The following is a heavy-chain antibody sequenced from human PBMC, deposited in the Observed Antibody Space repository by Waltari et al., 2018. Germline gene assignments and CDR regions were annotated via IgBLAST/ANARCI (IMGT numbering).Heavy chain of an antibody. CDR2: IIPIYGAP. Sequence: QVHLVQSGAEVRKPGSSVRVSCEASGGSFGTYAITWVRQAPGQGLGWMAGIIPIYGAPNYAQKLQGRVTIAGEESTETAYMGLSSLGSDGTAVYYCAKRIVGGPFDVWGQGTVVTVSS. J-gene: IGHJ3*01. D-gene: IGHD1-26*01. CDR1: GGSFGTYA. V-gene: IGHV1-69*12. CDR3: AKRIVGGPFDV.